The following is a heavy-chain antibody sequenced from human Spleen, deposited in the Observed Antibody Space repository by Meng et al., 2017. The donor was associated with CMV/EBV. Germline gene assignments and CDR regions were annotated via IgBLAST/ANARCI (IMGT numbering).Heavy chain of an antibody. CDR3: ARARGRATTPFDY. D-gene: IGHD1-26*01. Sequence: SLKISCAASGFTFSSYAMHWVRQAPGKGLEWVAVIAYDGSNKYYADSVKGRFTISRDNAKNSLYLQMNSLRAEDTALYYCARARGRATTPFDYWGQGTLVTVSS. CDR2: IAYDGSNK. J-gene: IGHJ4*02. CDR1: GFTFSSYA. V-gene: IGHV3-30*04.